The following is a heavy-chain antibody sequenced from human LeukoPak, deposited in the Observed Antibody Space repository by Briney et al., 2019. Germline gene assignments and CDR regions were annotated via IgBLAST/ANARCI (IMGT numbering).Heavy chain of an antibody. J-gene: IGHJ4*02. CDR1: GFTFDDYA. Sequence: PGRSLRLSCAASGFTFDDYAMHWVRQAPGKGLEWVSGISWNSGSIGYADSVKGRFTISRDNAKNSLYLQMNSLRAEDTALYYCAKGGHPKGHIAVAGMTGYWGQGTLVTVSS. CDR3: AKGGHPKGHIAVAGMTGY. V-gene: IGHV3-9*01. CDR2: ISWNSGSI. D-gene: IGHD6-19*01.